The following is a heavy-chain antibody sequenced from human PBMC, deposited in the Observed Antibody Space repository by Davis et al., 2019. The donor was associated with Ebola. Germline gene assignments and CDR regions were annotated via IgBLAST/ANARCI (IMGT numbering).Heavy chain of an antibody. J-gene: IGHJ5*02. CDR1: GGSISSGYYS. Sequence: SETLSLTCAVSGGSISSGYYSWSWIRQPPGKGLEWIGYIYHSGSTYYNPSLKSRVTISVDTSKNQFSLKLSSVTAADTAVYYCARTPPENEWVYNWFDPWGQGTLVTVSS. D-gene: IGHD1-26*01. CDR3: ARTPPENEWVYNWFDP. CDR2: IYHSGST. V-gene: IGHV4-30-2*01.